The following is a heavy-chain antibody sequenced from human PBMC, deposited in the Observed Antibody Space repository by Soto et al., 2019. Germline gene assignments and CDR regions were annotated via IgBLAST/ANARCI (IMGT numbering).Heavy chain of an antibody. CDR2: INPDSGAT. Sequence: HEHLVQSGAEVKRPGASLKVSCKASGYSFTGYYIHWVRQAPGQGLEWMGWINPDSGATNYAQNCQGRVTLTSDTSISTASMDLTSLTSDDTAGYYCARGDYGTGGYPFPYFDYWGQGTLVIVSS. D-gene: IGHD2-8*02. CDR1: GYSFTGYY. CDR3: ARGDYGTGGYPFPYFDY. V-gene: IGHV1-2*02. J-gene: IGHJ4*02.